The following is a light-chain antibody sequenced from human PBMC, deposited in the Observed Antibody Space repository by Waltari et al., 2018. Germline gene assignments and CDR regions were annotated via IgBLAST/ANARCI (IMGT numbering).Light chain of an antibody. J-gene: IGLJ3*02. CDR3: YSYAGSGTWV. CDR1: SSDVGTYNF. V-gene: IGLV2-23*01. Sequence: QSALTQPASVSGSPGQSITISCTGTSSDVGTYNFSSWYQQNPGKAPKLMIYEGNKRPSGVSSRFSGSKAGNTASLTISGRQAEDEADYYCYSYAGSGTWVFGGGTKLTVL. CDR2: EGN.